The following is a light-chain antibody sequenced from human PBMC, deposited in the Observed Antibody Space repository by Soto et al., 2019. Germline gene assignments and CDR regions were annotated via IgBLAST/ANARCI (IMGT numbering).Light chain of an antibody. V-gene: IGKV1D-12*01. CDR3: QQANSFPLT. CDR1: EIIGNW. J-gene: IGKJ4*01. CDR2: SAS. Sequence: DIQMTQSPSFVSASVGDRITITCRPSEIIGNWLAWYQQTPGKDPKLLVYSASTLQSGVPSRFSGSRSGTDFSLTVSSLQPEDFATYYCQQANSFPLTFGGGTKVDI.